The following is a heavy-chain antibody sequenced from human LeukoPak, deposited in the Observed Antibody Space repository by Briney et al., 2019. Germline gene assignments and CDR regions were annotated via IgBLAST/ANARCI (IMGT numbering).Heavy chain of an antibody. V-gene: IGHV3-23*01. CDR1: GFTFSSYW. CDR2: ISGSGGST. CDR3: AKDSARYCSSTSCPHFDY. D-gene: IGHD2-2*01. J-gene: IGHJ4*02. Sequence: GGSLRLSCAASGFTFSSYWMSWVRQAPGKGLEWVSAISGSGGSTYYADSVKGRFTISRDNSKNTLYLQMNSLRAEDTAVYYCAKDSARYCSSTSCPHFDYWGQGTLVTVSS.